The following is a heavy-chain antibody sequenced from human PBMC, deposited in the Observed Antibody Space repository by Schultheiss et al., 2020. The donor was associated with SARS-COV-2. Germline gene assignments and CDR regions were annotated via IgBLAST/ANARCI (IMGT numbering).Heavy chain of an antibody. D-gene: IGHD6-6*01. CDR1: GFTFSSYG. CDR3: AKGILAARLLPSAESTFGMDV. V-gene: IGHV3-30*18. Sequence: GSLRLSCAASGFTFSSYGMHWVRQAPGKGLEWVAVISYDGSNKYYADSVKGRFTISRDNSKNTLYLQMNSLRAEDTAVYYCAKGILAARLLPSAESTFGMDVWGQGTTVTVSS. J-gene: IGHJ6*02. CDR2: ISYDGSNK.